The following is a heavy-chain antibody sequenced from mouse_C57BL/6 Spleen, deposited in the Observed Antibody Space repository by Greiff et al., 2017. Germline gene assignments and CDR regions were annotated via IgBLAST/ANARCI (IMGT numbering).Heavy chain of an antibody. CDR1: GYTFTDYY. D-gene: IGHD1-1*01. Sequence: QVQLKESGAELVKPGASVKISCKASGYTFTDYYINWVKQRPGQGLEWIGKIGPGSGSTYYNEKFKGKATLTADKSSSTAYMQLSSLTAEDSAVYFCARDEDYGSSYGWYFDVWGTGTTVTVSS. V-gene: IGHV1-77*01. CDR2: IGPGSGST. CDR3: ARDEDYGSSYGWYFDV. J-gene: IGHJ1*03.